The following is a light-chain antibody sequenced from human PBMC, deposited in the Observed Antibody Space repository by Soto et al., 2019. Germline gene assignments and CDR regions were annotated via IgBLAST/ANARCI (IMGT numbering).Light chain of an antibody. CDR1: QSVSRSY. Sequence: EIVLTQSPGTLSLSPGEGATLSCRASQSVSRSYLAWYQQKPGQPPRLLIYGASSRATGIPDRFSGSGSGTDFTLTISRLEPENFAVYYCQQYGSSPQTFGQGTKVDIK. J-gene: IGKJ1*01. V-gene: IGKV3-20*01. CDR3: QQYGSSPQT. CDR2: GAS.